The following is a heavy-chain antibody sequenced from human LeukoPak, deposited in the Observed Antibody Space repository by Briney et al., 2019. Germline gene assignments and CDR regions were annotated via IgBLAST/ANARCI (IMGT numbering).Heavy chain of an antibody. J-gene: IGHJ4*02. D-gene: IGHD3-22*01. CDR1: GFTVSSNY. V-gene: IGHV3-66*01. CDR3: AKDLDHGSFYYDSSGYLYYFDY. CDR2: IYSGGST. Sequence: GGSLRLSCAASGFTVSSNYMSWVRQAPGKGLEWVSVIYSGGSTYYADSVKGRFTISRDNSKNTLYLQMNSLRAEDTAVYYCAKDLDHGSFYYDSSGYLYYFDYWGQGTLVTVSS.